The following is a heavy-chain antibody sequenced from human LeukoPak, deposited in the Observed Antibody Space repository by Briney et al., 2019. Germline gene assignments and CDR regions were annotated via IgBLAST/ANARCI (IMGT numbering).Heavy chain of an antibody. V-gene: IGHV1-8*01. Sequence: SAKVSCKASGYTFTSYDINWVRQATGQGLEWMGWMNPNSGNTGYAQKFQGRVTMTRNTSISTAYMELSSLRSEDTAMYYCARWSGYYSRFDYWGQGTLVTVSS. CDR3: ARWSGYYSRFDY. CDR2: MNPNSGNT. J-gene: IGHJ4*02. D-gene: IGHD3-3*01. CDR1: GYTFTSYD.